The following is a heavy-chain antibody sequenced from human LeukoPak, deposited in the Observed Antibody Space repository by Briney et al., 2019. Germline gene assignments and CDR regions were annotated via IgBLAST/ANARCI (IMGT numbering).Heavy chain of an antibody. D-gene: IGHD2-21*02. CDR1: GFTFSSYG. J-gene: IGHJ4*02. CDR3: ASVPGGDYYFDY. CDR2: IWYDGSNK. V-gene: IGHV3-33*01. Sequence: PGGSLRLSCAASGFTFSSYGMHWVRQAPGKGLEWVAVIWYDGSNKYYADSVKGRSTISRDNSKNTLYLQMSSLRAEDTAVYYCASVPGGDYYFDYWGQGTLVTVSS.